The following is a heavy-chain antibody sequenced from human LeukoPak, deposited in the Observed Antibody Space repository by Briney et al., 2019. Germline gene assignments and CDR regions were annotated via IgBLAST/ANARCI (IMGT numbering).Heavy chain of an antibody. J-gene: IGHJ4*02. CDR2: IGKTSSSI. D-gene: IGHD1-26*01. CDR1: GFTFSTYN. CDR3: ASSGDYYMGY. Sequence: GGSLRLSCAASGFTFSTYNMNWVRQAPGKGLEWVSYIGKTSSSIYYADSVKGRFTISRDNAKNSLYLQMNSLRAEDTAVYYCASSGDYYMGYWGQGTLVTVSS. V-gene: IGHV3-48*01.